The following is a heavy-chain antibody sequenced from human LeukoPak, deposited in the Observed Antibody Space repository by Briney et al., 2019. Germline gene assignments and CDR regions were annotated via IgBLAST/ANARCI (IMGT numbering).Heavy chain of an antibody. CDR3: AKVIDYYDSSGYEY. Sequence: GGSLRLSCAASGFTFSDYYMSWIRQAPGKGLEWVSYISSSGSTIYYADSVKGRFTISRDNAKNSLYLQMNSLRAEDTALYYCAKVIDYYDSSGYEYWGQGTLVTVSS. CDR1: GFTFSDYY. V-gene: IGHV3-11*01. D-gene: IGHD3-22*01. CDR2: ISSSGSTI. J-gene: IGHJ4*02.